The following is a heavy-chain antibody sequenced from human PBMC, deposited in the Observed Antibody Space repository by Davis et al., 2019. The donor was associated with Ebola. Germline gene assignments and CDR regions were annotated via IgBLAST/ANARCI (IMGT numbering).Heavy chain of an antibody. V-gene: IGHV3-48*02. CDR2: ISSSSSTI. CDR1: GFTFSSYS. D-gene: IGHD6-19*01. Sequence: GESLKISCAASGFTFSSYSMNWVRQAPGKGLEWVSYISSSSSTIYYADSVKGRLTISRDNAKNSLYLQMNSLRDEDTAVYYCARSRASGWYWFDPWGQGTLVTVSS. CDR3: ARSRASGWYWFDP. J-gene: IGHJ5*02.